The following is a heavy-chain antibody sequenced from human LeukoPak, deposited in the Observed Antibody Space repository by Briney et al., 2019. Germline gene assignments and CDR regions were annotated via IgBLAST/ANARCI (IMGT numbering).Heavy chain of an antibody. CDR1: GGSISSYY. D-gene: IGHD3-10*01. V-gene: IGHV4-59*01. CDR3: ARGRDSGSYYNYCYYYMDV. J-gene: IGHJ6*03. Sequence: SETLSLTCTVSGGSISSYYWSWIRQPPGKGLEWIGYIFYSGSTNYNPSLKSRVTISVDTSKNQFSLKLSSVTAADTAVYYCARGRDSGSYYNYCYYYMDVWGKGTTVTVSS. CDR2: IFYSGST.